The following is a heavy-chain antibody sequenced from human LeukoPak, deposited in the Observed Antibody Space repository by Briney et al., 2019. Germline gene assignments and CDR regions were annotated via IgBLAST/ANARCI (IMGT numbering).Heavy chain of an antibody. J-gene: IGHJ6*02. V-gene: IGHV4-59*08. CDR3: AGLWFGAPILGSYYYYYGMDV. CDR2: IYYRGST. Sequence: SETLSVTCTVSGGSIGSYYWSWIRQPPGKGLEWIGYIYYRGSTNYNPSLKSRVTISVDTSKNQFSLKLSSVTAADTAVYYCAGLWFGAPILGSYYYYYGMDVWGQGTTVTVSS. D-gene: IGHD3-10*01. CDR1: GGSIGSYY.